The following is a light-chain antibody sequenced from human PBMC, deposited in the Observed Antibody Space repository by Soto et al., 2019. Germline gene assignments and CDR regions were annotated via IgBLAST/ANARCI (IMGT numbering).Light chain of an antibody. CDR3: QQYGSSYT. CDR1: QSVRNNY. V-gene: IGKV3-20*01. CDR2: GTS. Sequence: EIVLTQSPGTLSLSPGERATLSCRASQSVRNNYLAWYQQQPGQAPRLLIYGTSTRDTGIPDRFSGSGSGTDFTLTISRLEPEDFAVYYCQQYGSSYTFGPGTNVEIK. J-gene: IGKJ3*01.